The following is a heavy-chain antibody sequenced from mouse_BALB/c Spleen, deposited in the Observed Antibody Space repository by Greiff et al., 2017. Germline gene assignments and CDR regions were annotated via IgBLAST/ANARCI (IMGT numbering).Heavy chain of an antibody. D-gene: IGHD1-2*01. CDR2: ISSGSSTI. J-gene: IGHJ4*01. CDR3: ARSSLLRRDAMDY. Sequence: EVKLMESGGGLVQPGGSRKLSCAASGFTFSSFGMHWVRQAPEKGLEWVAYISSGSSTIYYADTVKGRFTISRDNPKNTLFLQMTSLRSEDTAMYYCARSSLLRRDAMDYWGQGTSVTVSS. CDR1: GFTFSSFG. V-gene: IGHV5-17*02.